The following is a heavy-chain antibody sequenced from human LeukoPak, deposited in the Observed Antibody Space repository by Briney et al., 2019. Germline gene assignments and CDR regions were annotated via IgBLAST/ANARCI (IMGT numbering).Heavy chain of an antibody. CDR2: MNGEGTTI. CDR1: GLTFRTTW. CDR3: ARDSYIAVAGTLVDWFDP. J-gene: IGHJ5*02. D-gene: IGHD6-19*01. V-gene: IGHV3-74*01. Sequence: GGSLRLSCATSGLTFRTTWMHWVRQAPGKGLMWVSRMNGEGTTIDYADSVKGRFTISRDNAKNSLYLQMNSLRDEDTAVYYCARDSYIAVAGTLVDWFDPWGQGTLVTVSS.